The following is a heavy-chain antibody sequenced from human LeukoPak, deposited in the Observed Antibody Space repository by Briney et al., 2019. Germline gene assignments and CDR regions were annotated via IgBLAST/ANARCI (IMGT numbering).Heavy chain of an antibody. J-gene: IGHJ4*02. D-gene: IGHD3-22*01. CDR2: INPSGGSR. CDR1: GYTLTSYH. CDR3: ARGRVPMTHKFDC. V-gene: IGHV1-46*01. Sequence: PRASVKVSCKASGYTLTSYHVHWVRQAPGRGLEWMGLINPSGGSRSYAQKFQGRITMTRDTSTSTVYMELSSLRSEDTAVYYCARGRVPMTHKFDCWGQGTLVTVSS.